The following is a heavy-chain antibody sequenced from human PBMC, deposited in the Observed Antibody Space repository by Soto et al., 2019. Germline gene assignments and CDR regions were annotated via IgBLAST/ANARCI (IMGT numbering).Heavy chain of an antibody. CDR2: IYSGGST. V-gene: IGHV3-66*01. D-gene: IGHD3-16*02. Sequence: EVQLVESGGGLVQPGGSLRLSCAASGFTVSSNYMSWVRQAPGKGLEWVSVIYSGGSTYYADSVKGRFTISRDNSKNTLYLQMNSLRAEDTAVYYCARVCDYIWGSYRPYYFDYWGQGTLVTVSS. J-gene: IGHJ4*02. CDR1: GFTVSSNY. CDR3: ARVCDYIWGSYRPYYFDY.